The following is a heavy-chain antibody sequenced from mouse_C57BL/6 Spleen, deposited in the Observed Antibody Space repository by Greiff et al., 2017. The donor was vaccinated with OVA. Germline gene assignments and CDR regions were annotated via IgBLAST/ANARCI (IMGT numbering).Heavy chain of an antibody. CDR1: GYSITSGYY. CDR2: ISYDGSN. D-gene: IGHD2-1*01. V-gene: IGHV3-6*01. J-gene: IGHJ1*03. CDR3: ARAYGNYDWYFDV. Sequence: EVKLVESGPGLVKPSQSLSLTCSVTGYSITSGYYWNWIRQFPGNKLEWMGYISYDGSNNYNPSLKNRISITRDTSKNQFFLKLNSVTTEDTATYYCARAYGNYDWYFDVWGTGTTVTVSS.